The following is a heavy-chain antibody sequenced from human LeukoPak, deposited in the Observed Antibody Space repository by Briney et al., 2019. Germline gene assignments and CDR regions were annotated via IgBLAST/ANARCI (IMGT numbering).Heavy chain of an antibody. CDR1: GGTFSSYA. J-gene: IGHJ6*02. CDR3: ATPSTDPLRVYYYYGMDV. CDR2: INAGNGNT. Sequence: ASVKVSCKASGGTFSSYAISWVRQAPGQRLEWMGWINAGNGNTKYSQKFQGRVTITRDTSASTAYMELSSLRSEDTAVYYCATPSTDPLRVYYYYGMDVWGQGTTVTVSS. V-gene: IGHV1-3*01. D-gene: IGHD3-3*02.